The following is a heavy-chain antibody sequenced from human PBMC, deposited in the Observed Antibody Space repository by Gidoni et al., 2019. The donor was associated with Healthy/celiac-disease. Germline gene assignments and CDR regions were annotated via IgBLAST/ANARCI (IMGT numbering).Heavy chain of an antibody. CDR1: GCLLSCYS. D-gene: IGHD1-26*01. V-gene: IGHV4-59*01. Sequence: QVPSPGSGPGPVKPLATLSLTRTGPGCLLSCYSWSWIRQPPGKGLEWIGYIYYSGSTNYNPSLKSRVTISVDTSKNQFSLKLSSVTAADTAVYYCARALGGSEWELPAGDAFDIWGQGTMVTVSS. CDR3: ARALGGSEWELPAGDAFDI. J-gene: IGHJ3*02. CDR2: IYYSGST.